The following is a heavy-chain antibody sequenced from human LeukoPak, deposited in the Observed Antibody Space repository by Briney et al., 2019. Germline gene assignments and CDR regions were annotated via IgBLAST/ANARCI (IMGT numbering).Heavy chain of an antibody. CDR3: ASMFSIGWNSPDY. Sequence: GGSLRLSCAASGFTFSTYSTNWVRQAPGKGLEWVSYIDPSGTTIYYADSVEGRFTISRDNAKNSLFLQMNSLRAEDTAIYYCASMFSIGWNSPDYWGQGTLVTVSS. CDR1: GFTFSTYS. J-gene: IGHJ4*02. CDR2: IDPSGTTI. V-gene: IGHV3-48*01. D-gene: IGHD6-19*01.